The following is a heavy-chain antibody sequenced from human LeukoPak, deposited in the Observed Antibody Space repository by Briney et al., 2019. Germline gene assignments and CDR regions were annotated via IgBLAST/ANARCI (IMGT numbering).Heavy chain of an antibody. J-gene: IGHJ4*02. CDR3: ASCIVGAPFDY. V-gene: IGHV3-7*01. CDR1: GFTFSSYW. D-gene: IGHD1-26*01. Sequence: GGSLRLSCAASGFTFSSYWMSWVRQAPGKGLEWVANIKQDASETSYLDSVKGPFTISRDNAKNSLYLQMNSLRAEDTAVYYCASCIVGAPFDYWGQGTLVTVSS. CDR2: IKQDASET.